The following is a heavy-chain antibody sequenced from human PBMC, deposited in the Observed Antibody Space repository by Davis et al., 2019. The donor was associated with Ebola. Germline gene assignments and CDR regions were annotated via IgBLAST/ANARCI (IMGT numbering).Heavy chain of an antibody. CDR1: GFTFSSYA. CDR3: AKLMSMNTVTKGPFDI. D-gene: IGHD4-17*01. Sequence: PGGSLRLSCAASGFTFSSYALSWVRQAPGKGLEWVSAVSGSGGSIYYADSVQGRFTISRDNSKNTLSLQMNSLRAEDAAVYYCAKLMSMNTVTKGPFDIWGQGTMVIVSS. J-gene: IGHJ3*02. V-gene: IGHV3-23*01. CDR2: VSGSGGSI.